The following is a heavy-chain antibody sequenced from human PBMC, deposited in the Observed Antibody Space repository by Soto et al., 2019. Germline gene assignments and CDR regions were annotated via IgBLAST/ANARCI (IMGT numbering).Heavy chain of an antibody. CDR1: GFTVSSNY. Sequence: EVQLVESGGGLIQPGGSLRLSCAASGFTVSSNYMSWVRQAPGKGLEWVSVIYSGGSTYYADSVKGRFTISRDNSKNTLYLQMNSLRAEDTAVYYCAREREGVLSGSYFDYWGQGTLVTVSS. D-gene: IGHD1-26*01. V-gene: IGHV3-53*01. CDR2: IYSGGST. CDR3: AREREGVLSGSYFDY. J-gene: IGHJ4*02.